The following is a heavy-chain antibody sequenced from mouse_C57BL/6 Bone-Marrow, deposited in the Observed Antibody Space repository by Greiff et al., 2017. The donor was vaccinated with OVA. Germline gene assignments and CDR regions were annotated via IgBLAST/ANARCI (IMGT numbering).Heavy chain of an antibody. Sequence: VQLQQPGAELVKPGASVKMSCKASGYTFTSYWITWVKQRPGQGLEWIGDIYPGSGSTNYNEKFKSKATLTVDTSSSTAYMQLSSLTSEDSAVYYCARGGAYYPSYFDDWGQGTTLTVSS. J-gene: IGHJ2*01. CDR3: ARGGAYYPSYFDD. CDR2: IYPGSGST. CDR1: GYTFTSYW. D-gene: IGHD2-10*01. V-gene: IGHV1-55*01.